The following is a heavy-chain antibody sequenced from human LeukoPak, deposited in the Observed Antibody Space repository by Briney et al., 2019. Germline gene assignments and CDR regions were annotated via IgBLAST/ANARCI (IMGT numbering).Heavy chain of an antibody. Sequence: GGSLRLSCAASGFTFSSYAMSWVRQAPGKGLEWVSAISGSGGSTYYTDSVKGRFTISRDNSKNTLYLQMNSLRAEDTAVYYCAKDEGGEVAINKDWGQGTLVTVSS. CDR1: GFTFSSYA. CDR3: AKDEGGEVAINKD. D-gene: IGHD3-10*01. J-gene: IGHJ4*02. CDR2: ISGSGGST. V-gene: IGHV3-23*01.